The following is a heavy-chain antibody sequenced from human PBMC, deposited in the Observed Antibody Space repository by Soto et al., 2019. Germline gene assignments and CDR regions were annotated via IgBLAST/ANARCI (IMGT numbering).Heavy chain of an antibody. V-gene: IGHV3-7*01. D-gene: IGHD2-8*01. Sequence: PGGSLRLSCAASGFTFSSYWMSWVRQAPGKGLEWVANIKQDGSEKYYVDSVKGRFTISRDNAKNSLYLQMNSLRAEDTAVYYCARVVSAILNWFDPWGQGTLVTVSS. CDR1: GFTFSSYW. CDR3: ARVVSAILNWFDP. J-gene: IGHJ5*02. CDR2: IKQDGSEK.